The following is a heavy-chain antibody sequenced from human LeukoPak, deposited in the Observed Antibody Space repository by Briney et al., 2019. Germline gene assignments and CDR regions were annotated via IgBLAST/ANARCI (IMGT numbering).Heavy chain of an antibody. CDR2: ISSSSSYI. CDR1: GFTFSSYS. D-gene: IGHD4-23*01. CDR3: ARVSGMDYGGNSDNDAFDI. J-gene: IGHJ3*02. Sequence: PGGSLRLSCAASGFTFSSYSMNWVRQAPGKGLEWVSSISSSSSYIYYADSVKGRFTISRDNAKNTLCLQMNSLRAEDTAVYYCARVSGMDYGGNSDNDAFDIWGQGTMVTVSS. V-gene: IGHV3-21*01.